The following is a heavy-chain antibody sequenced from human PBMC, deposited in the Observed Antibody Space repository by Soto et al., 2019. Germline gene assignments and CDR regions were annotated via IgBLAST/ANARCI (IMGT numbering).Heavy chain of an antibody. CDR1: GFTFSSYA. D-gene: IGHD6-13*01. V-gene: IGHV3-30-3*01. Sequence: QVQLVESGGGVVQPGRSLRLSCAASGFTFSSYAMNWVRQAPGKGLEWVAVISYDGSNKYYADSVKGRFTISRDNSKNTLYLQMNSLRAEDTAVYYCARVSPGIAAAGTIDYWGQGTLVTVSS. J-gene: IGHJ4*02. CDR3: ARVSPGIAAAGTIDY. CDR2: ISYDGSNK.